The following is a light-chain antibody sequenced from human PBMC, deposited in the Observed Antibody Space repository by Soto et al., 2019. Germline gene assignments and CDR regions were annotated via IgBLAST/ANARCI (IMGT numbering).Light chain of an antibody. CDR2: EAS. CDR3: QKYDRAPFT. Sequence: DIQMTQSPSTLSASVGDRVTISCRASQSNGDWLAWFQQKPGRAPKLLIYEASNLQTGVPRRFSGSGAGTEFTLTINGLLPEDVATYYCQKYDRAPFTFGPGTKVDFK. J-gene: IGKJ3*01. V-gene: IGKV1-5*01. CDR1: QSNGDW.